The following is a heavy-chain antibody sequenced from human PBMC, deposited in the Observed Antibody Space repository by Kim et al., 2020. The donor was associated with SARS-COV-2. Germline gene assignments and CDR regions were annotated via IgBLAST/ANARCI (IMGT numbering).Heavy chain of an antibody. D-gene: IGHD4-17*01. Sequence: SETLSLTCAVSGGSISSSNWWSWVRQPPGKGLEWIGEIYHSGSTNYNPSLKSRVTISVDKSKNQFSLKLSSVTAADTAVYYCAISVYGDYWYFDLWGRGTLVTVSS. CDR1: GGSISSSNW. V-gene: IGHV4-4*02. J-gene: IGHJ2*01. CDR2: IYHSGST. CDR3: AISVYGDYWYFDL.